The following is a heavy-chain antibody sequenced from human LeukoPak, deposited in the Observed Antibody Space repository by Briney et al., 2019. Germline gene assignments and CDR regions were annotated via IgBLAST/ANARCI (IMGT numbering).Heavy chain of an antibody. CDR1: GFTFSSYG. D-gene: IGHD3-22*01. CDR2: IWYDGSNK. J-gene: IGHJ3*02. CDR3: AKDYDSSGWAAFDI. V-gene: IGHV3-30*02. Sequence: GGSLRLSCAASGFTFSSYGMHWVRQAPGKGLEWVAVIWYDGSNKYYADSVKGRFTISRDNSKNTLYLQMNSLRAEDTAVYYCAKDYDSSGWAAFDIWGQGTMVTVSS.